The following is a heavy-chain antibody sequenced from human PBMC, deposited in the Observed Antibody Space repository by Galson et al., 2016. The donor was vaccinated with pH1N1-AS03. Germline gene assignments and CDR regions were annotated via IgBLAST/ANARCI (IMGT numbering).Heavy chain of an antibody. D-gene: IGHD5-12*01. CDR3: ARDRGSGYDLFDYYYGMDV. Sequence: SVKVSCKASGYTFTSYAMHWVRQALGQRLEWMGWINAGNGNTKYSQKFQGRVTIIRDTSASTAYMELSSLRSEDTAVYYCARDRGSGYDLFDYYYGMDVWGQGTTVTVSS. CDR2: INAGNGNT. CDR1: GYTFTSYA. J-gene: IGHJ6*02. V-gene: IGHV1-3*01.